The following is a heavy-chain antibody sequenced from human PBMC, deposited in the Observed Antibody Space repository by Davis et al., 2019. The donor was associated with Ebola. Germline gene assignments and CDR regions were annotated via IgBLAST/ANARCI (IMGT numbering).Heavy chain of an antibody. CDR3: SGTVAGRDY. CDR2: IRSKANSYAT. D-gene: IGHD6-19*01. J-gene: IGHJ4*02. Sequence: PGGSLRLSCAASGFTFSSYGMHWVRQASGKGLEWVGRIRSKANSYATAYAASVKGRFTISRDDSKNTAYLQMNSLKTEDTAVYYCSGTVAGRDYWGQGTLVTVSS. CDR1: GFTFSSYG. V-gene: IGHV3-73*01.